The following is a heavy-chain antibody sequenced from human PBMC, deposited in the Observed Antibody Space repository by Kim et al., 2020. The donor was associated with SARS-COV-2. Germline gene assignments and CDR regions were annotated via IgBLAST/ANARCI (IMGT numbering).Heavy chain of an antibody. CDR3: ALGTFDP. CDR2: IFGTA. Sequence: IFGTANYAQKFQGRVTITADESTSTAYMELSSLRSEDTAVYYCALGTFDPWGQGTLVTVSS. V-gene: IGHV1-69*01. J-gene: IGHJ5*02.